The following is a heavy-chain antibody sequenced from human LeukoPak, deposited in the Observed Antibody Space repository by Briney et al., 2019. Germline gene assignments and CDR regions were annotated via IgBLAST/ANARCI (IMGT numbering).Heavy chain of an antibody. Sequence: PSETLSLTCTVSGDSISSHYWSWIRQPPGKGLEWIGYIYYSGSTNYNPSLKSRVTISVDTSKNQFSLKLSSVTAADTAVYYCARENYYGSGSYYFDYWGQGTLVTVSS. D-gene: IGHD3-10*01. V-gene: IGHV4-59*11. CDR2: IYYSGST. CDR3: ARENYYGSGSYYFDY. J-gene: IGHJ4*02. CDR1: GDSISSHY.